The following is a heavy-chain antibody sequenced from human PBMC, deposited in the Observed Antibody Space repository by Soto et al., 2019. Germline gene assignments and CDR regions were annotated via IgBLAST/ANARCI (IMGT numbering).Heavy chain of an antibody. CDR3: ARHRSHQWLVRGPRGPFDN. V-gene: IGHV5-10-1*01. J-gene: IGHJ4*02. CDR1: GYSFTSYW. Sequence: PGESLKISCKGSGYSFTSYWISWVRQMPGKGLEWMGTIDPSDSYSNYSPSFQGHVTISADKSISTAYLQWSSLKASDTAMYYCARHRSHQWLVRGPRGPFDNWGQGTLVTVSS. D-gene: IGHD6-19*01. CDR2: IDPSDSYS.